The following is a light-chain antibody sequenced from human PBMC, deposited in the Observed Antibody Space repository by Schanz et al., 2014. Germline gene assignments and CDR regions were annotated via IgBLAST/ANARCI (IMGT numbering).Light chain of an antibody. CDR3: AAWDDSLNAYV. J-gene: IGLJ1*01. Sequence: QSVLTQPPSASGTPGQRVTISCSGSSSNIGSETVHWYQQLPGTAPKLLMYNNNQRPSGVPDRLSGSKSGTSASLAISDLQSEDEADYYCAAWDDSLNAYVFGTGTKLIVL. V-gene: IGLV1-44*01. CDR1: SSNIGSET. CDR2: NNN.